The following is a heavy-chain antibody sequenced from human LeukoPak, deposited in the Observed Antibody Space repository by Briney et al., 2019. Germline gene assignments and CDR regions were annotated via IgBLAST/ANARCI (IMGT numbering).Heavy chain of an antibody. CDR1: GYTFTSYG. Sequence: ASVKVSCKASGYTFTSYGISWVRQAPGQGLEWMGWISAYNGNTNYAQKLQGRVTMTTDTSTSTAYMELRSLRSDDTAVYYCARPMTGTTFSYYYYYYMDVWGKGTTVTVSS. D-gene: IGHD1-7*01. CDR3: ARPMTGTTFSYYYYYYMDV. CDR2: ISAYNGNT. J-gene: IGHJ6*03. V-gene: IGHV1-18*01.